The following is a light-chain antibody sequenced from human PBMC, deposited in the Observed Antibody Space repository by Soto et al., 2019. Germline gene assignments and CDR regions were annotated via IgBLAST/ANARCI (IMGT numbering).Light chain of an antibody. V-gene: IGKV1-5*01. CDR2: AAS. CDR1: QSISSW. Sequence: DIQMTQSPSTLSGSVGDIVTITCRASQSISSWLAWYQQKPGKAPKRLIYAASSLQSGVPSRFSGSGSGTEFTLTISSLQAEDFATYYCLQHNSYPRTFGQGTKGDIK. CDR3: LQHNSYPRT. J-gene: IGKJ1*01.